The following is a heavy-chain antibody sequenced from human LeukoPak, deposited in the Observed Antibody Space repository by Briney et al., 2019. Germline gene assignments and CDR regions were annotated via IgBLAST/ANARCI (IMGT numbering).Heavy chain of an antibody. CDR3: AKHTGQTALSAAGAFHY. J-gene: IGHJ4*02. Sequence: SGGSLRLSCATSGFSFSSYAFYWIRQAPGKGLEWVAVVSYDGSNKYYADSVKGRFTISRDNSKNTLYLQVNSLRAEDTAMYYCAKHTGQTALSAAGAFHYWGQGTLVTVSS. CDR2: VSYDGSNK. D-gene: IGHD6-13*01. V-gene: IGHV3-30*18. CDR1: GFSFSSYA.